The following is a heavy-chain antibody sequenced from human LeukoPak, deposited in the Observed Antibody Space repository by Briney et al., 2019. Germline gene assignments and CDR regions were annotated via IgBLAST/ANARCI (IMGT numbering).Heavy chain of an antibody. V-gene: IGHV1-46*01. CDR1: GYTFTNYY. CDR2: INPSGGST. D-gene: IGHD5-12*01. J-gene: IGHJ6*03. Sequence: GASVKVSCKASGYTFTNYYMHWVRQAPGQGLEWMGLINPSGGSTSYAEKFQGRVIMTRDMSTTTDYMELSSLRSDDTAVYYCARNDFWGDIVATLGTYYYYYMDVWGKGTTVTVSS. CDR3: ARNDFWGDIVATLGTYYYYYMDV.